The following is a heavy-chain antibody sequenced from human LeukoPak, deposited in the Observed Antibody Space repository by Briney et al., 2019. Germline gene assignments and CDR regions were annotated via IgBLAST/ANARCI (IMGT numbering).Heavy chain of an antibody. CDR2: INPSGGST. D-gene: IGHD2-2*01. CDR1: GYTFTTYD. Sequence: GPSVSVSSTASGYTFTTYDMNWVRQAPGPGLEWMGIINPSGGSTSYAQKSQGRVTMTRYTSTTTVYMELSSLRSEDTAVYYCARVGPASSDYWGQGTLVTVSS. J-gene: IGHJ4*02. CDR3: ARVGPASSDY. V-gene: IGHV1-46*01.